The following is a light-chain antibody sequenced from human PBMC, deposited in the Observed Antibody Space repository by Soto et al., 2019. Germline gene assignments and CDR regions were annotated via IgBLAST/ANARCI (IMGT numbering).Light chain of an antibody. CDR3: QQSYSTPYT. CDR1: QSMSNY. V-gene: IGKV1-39*01. J-gene: IGKJ2*01. CDR2: AAS. Sequence: DIQMTQSPSSLSASVGDRVTITCQASQSMSNYLNWYQHKPGKAPKVLIYAASTLQSGVPSRFSGRGSGTDFTLTISSLQPEDFATYHCQQSYSTPYTFGQGTKLEIK.